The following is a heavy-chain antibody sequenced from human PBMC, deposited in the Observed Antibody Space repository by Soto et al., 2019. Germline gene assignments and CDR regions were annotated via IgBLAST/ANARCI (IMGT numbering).Heavy chain of an antibody. Sequence: SETLSLTCTVSGGSISSGGYYWSWIRQHPGKGLEWIGYIYYSGRTYYNPSLHSRVSIAVDTTENQFSLKLTSVTAADTSVYYCARGSFSSSSSWFDPWGRGTLVTVS. CDR2: IYYSGRT. J-gene: IGHJ5*02. D-gene: IGHD6-6*01. CDR3: ARGSFSSSSSWFDP. CDR1: GGSISSGGYY. V-gene: IGHV4-31*03.